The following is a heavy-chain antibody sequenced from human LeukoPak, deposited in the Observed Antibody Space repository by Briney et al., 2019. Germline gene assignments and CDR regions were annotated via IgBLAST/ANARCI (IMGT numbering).Heavy chain of an antibody. V-gene: IGHV4-34*01. CDR3: ARLRRSRLAEFDY. Sequence: SETLSLTCAVYGGSFSGYYWSWIRQPPGKGLEWIGEINHSGSTNYNPSLKSPVTISVDTSKNQFSLKLSSVTAADTAVYYCARLRRSRLAEFDYWGQGTLVTVSS. CDR2: INHSGST. J-gene: IGHJ4*02. CDR1: GGSFSGYY. D-gene: IGHD3-3*02.